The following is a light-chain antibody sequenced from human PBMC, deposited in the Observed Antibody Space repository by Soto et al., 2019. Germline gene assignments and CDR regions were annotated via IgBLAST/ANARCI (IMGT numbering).Light chain of an antibody. CDR2: AAS. CDR3: QQTYNTPRT. J-gene: IGKJ2*01. CDR1: QSIRSY. V-gene: IGKV1-39*01. Sequence: DIQMTQSPSSLSASVGDSVTISCRASQSIRSYLNWYQQKPGKAPNLLIYAASNLQSGVPSRFSGSGSGTDFTLTISSLQPEDFATYYCQQTYNTPRTFGQGTKLEI.